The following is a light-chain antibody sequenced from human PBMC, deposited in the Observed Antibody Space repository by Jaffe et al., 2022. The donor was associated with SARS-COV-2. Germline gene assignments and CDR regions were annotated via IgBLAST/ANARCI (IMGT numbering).Light chain of an antibody. CDR1: QDISSY. CDR2: GAS. V-gene: IGKV1-9*01. Sequence: DIQLTQSPSFLSASVGDRVTITCRASQDISSYLAWYQQKPAKAPKLLIYGASTLQSGVPSRFSGSASGTEFTLTISSLQPEDFATYYCQQFNSYPQTFGQGTKLEIK. CDR3: QQFNSYPQT. J-gene: IGKJ2*01.